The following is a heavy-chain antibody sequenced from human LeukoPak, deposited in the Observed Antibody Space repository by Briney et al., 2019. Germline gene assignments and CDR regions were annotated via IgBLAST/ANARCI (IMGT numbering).Heavy chain of an antibody. CDR1: GGTFSSYA. D-gene: IGHD6-6*01. Sequence: GSSVKVSCKASGGTFSSYAISWVRQAPGQGLEWMGGIIPIFGTANYAQKFQGRVTITADESTSTAYMELSSLRSEDTAVYYCARERGAARNRGFDYWGQGTLVTVSS. V-gene: IGHV1-69*01. CDR2: IIPIFGTA. CDR3: ARERGAARNRGFDY. J-gene: IGHJ4*02.